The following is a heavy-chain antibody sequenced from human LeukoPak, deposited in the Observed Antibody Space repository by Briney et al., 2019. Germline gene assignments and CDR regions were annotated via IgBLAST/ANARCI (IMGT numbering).Heavy chain of an antibody. CDR1: GGSLSSYY. D-gene: IGHD3-16*02. Sequence: SETLSLTCAVSGGSLSSYYWSWIRHPPGKGLEWIGYIYYNGSTNYNPSLKSRVTISLDTSKNQFSLKLSSVTAADTAVYYCARHGSYRYYFDYWGQGTLVTVSS. CDR3: ARHGSYRYYFDY. J-gene: IGHJ4*02. CDR2: IYYNGST. V-gene: IGHV4-59*08.